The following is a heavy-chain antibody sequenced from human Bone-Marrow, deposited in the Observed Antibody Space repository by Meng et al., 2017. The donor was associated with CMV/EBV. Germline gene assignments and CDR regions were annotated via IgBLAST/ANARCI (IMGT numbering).Heavy chain of an antibody. CDR2: ISSSSSYI. Sequence: GGSLRLSCAASGFTFSSYSMNWVRQAPGKGLEWVSSISSSSSYIYYADSVKGRFTISRDNAKNSLYLQMNSLRAEDTAVYYCATSITIFGVPSWGQGTLVTGSS. V-gene: IGHV3-21*01. CDR3: ATSITIFGVPS. D-gene: IGHD3-3*01. J-gene: IGHJ5*02. CDR1: GFTFSSYS.